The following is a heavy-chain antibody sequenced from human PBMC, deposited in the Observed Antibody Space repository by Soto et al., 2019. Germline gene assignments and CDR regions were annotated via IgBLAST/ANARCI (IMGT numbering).Heavy chain of an antibody. J-gene: IGHJ4*02. CDR3: ARGSHFDSSGFVY. CDR2: IYYSGST. V-gene: IGHV4-61*01. D-gene: IGHD3-22*01. Sequence: SETLSLTCTVAGGSVSIGTYYWTWIRHPPGKGLEWIGYIYYSGSTNYNPSLKSRVNISADKSKNQFSLNLRSVTAADTAVYYCARGSHFDSSGFVYWGPGALVTVSS. CDR1: GGSVSIGTYY.